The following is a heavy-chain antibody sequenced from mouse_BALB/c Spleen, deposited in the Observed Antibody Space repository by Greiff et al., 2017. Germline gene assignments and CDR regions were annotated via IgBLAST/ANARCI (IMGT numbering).Heavy chain of an antibody. CDR1: GFTFSNYW. D-gene: IGHD2-3*01. J-gene: IGHJ3*01. Sequence: EVKVEESGGGLVQPGGSMKLSCVASGFTFSNYWMNWVRQSPEKGLEWVAEIRLKSNNYATHYAESVKGRFTISRDDSKSSVYLQMNNLRAEDTGIYYCTTLYDGYSAWFAYWGQGTLVTVSA. CDR2: IRLKSNNYAT. CDR3: TTLYDGYSAWFAY. V-gene: IGHV6-6*02.